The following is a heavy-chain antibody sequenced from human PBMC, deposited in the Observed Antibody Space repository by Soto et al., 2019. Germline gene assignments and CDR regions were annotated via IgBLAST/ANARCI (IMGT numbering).Heavy chain of an antibody. CDR3: ARGPSCGGDCYLFDS. CDR2: INPGGGRT. V-gene: IGHV1-46*01. J-gene: IGHJ4*02. D-gene: IGHD2-21*02. Sequence: QVQLVQSGAEVTKPGASVKLSCKASGYTFTSYYIHWVRQPPGQGLEWLPMINPGGGRTKDAQMFQGRVTLTRDTSTGTVDMELSSLTSADTAVYYCARGPSCGGDCYLFDSWGQGSLVTVSS. CDR1: GYTFTSYY.